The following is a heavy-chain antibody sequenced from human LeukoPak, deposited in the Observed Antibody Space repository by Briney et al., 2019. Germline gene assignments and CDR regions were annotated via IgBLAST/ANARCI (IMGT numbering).Heavy chain of an antibody. Sequence: AVKVSCKASLGTFSSYAISWVRPAPRQGLGWMGGIIPIFGTANYAQKFQGRVTITADKSTSTAYMELSSLRSEDTAVYYCARGLTTVTILDYWGQGTLVTVSS. V-gene: IGHV1-69*06. CDR3: ARGLTTVTILDY. CDR2: IIPIFGTA. J-gene: IGHJ4*02. D-gene: IGHD4-17*01. CDR1: LGTFSSYA.